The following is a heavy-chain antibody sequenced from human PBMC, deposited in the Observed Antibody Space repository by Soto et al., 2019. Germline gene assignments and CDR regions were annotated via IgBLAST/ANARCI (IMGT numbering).Heavy chain of an antibody. J-gene: IGHJ4*02. Sequence: GGSLRLSCAASGFTFNSYAMSWVRQAPGKGLEWVSAISGSGGSTYDADSVKGRFTISRDNSKKTLYLQMNSLRAEDTAVYYCAKEAYNSGWYRFDYWGQGTSVTVSS. D-gene: IGHD6-19*01. V-gene: IGHV3-23*01. CDR3: AKEAYNSGWYRFDY. CDR2: ISGSGGST. CDR1: GFTFNSYA.